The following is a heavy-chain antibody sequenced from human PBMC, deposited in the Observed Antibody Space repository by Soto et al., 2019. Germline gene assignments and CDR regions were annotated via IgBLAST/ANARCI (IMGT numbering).Heavy chain of an antibody. CDR3: ARVITGTNYGMDV. Sequence: SQTLSLPCAISGDSVSSNSAAWNWIRQSPSRGLEWLGRTYYRSKWYNECAVSVKSRININPDTSKNQFSLQLNSVTPEDTAVYYCARVITGTNYGMDVWGQGTTVTVSS. V-gene: IGHV6-1*01. D-gene: IGHD1-20*01. J-gene: IGHJ6*02. CDR1: GDSVSSNSAA. CDR2: TYYRSKWYN.